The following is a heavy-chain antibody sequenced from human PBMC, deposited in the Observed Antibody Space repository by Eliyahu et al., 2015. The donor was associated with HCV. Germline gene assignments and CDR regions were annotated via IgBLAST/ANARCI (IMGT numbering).Heavy chain of an antibody. Sequence: QITLKESGPTLVKPTQTLTLTCTFSGFSLSTSGVGVGWIRQPPGKALEWLALIYWDDDKRYSPSLKSRLTITKDTSKNQVVLTMTNMDPVDTATYYCAHVESHYVWGSRYYFDYWGQGTLVTVSS. V-gene: IGHV2-5*02. D-gene: IGHD3-16*01. CDR3: AHVESHYVWGSRYYFDY. CDR1: GFSLSTSGVG. CDR2: IYWDDDK. J-gene: IGHJ4*02.